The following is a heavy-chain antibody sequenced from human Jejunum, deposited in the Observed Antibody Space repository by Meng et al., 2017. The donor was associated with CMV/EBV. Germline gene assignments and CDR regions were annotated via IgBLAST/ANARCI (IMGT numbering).Heavy chain of an antibody. Sequence: ISSGDYYWSWIHQPPGKGLEWIGFIKYGGTTYYNPSLKSRVITSLDTSKNQFSLRLSSVTAADTAVYYCARTEDCSSSRCYTGFDPWGQGSLVTVSS. CDR1: ISSGDYY. V-gene: IGHV4-30-4*08. J-gene: IGHJ5*02. D-gene: IGHD2-2*01. CDR3: ARTEDCSSSRCYTGFDP. CDR2: IKYGGTT.